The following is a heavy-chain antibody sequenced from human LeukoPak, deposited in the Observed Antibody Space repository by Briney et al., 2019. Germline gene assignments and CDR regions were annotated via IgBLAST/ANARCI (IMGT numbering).Heavy chain of an antibody. CDR2: ISWNSGSI. Sequence: GGSLRLSCAASGFIFDDYAMHWVRQAPGKGLEWVSSISWNSGSIGYADSVKGRFTISRDNAKNSLYLQMNSLRPEDTALYYCAKTHTPGSGSYMYYFDYWGQGTLVTVSS. J-gene: IGHJ4*02. CDR1: GFIFDDYA. D-gene: IGHD3-10*01. V-gene: IGHV3-9*01. CDR3: AKTHTPGSGSYMYYFDY.